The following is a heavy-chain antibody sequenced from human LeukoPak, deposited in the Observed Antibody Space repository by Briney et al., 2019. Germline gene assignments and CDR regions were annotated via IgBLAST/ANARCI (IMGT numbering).Heavy chain of an antibody. CDR2: ISKDGSST. CDR1: ASTFSSNW. D-gene: IGHD6-19*01. Sequence: GGSLRLSCAASASTFSSNWMHWVRQAPGKGLVWVSRISKDGSSTNYADSVKGRVTISRDNAKNTLYLQMSSLTAEDTAVYYCAASMAGFNWFDPWGQGTLVTVSS. CDR3: AASMAGFNWFDP. V-gene: IGHV3-74*01. J-gene: IGHJ5*02.